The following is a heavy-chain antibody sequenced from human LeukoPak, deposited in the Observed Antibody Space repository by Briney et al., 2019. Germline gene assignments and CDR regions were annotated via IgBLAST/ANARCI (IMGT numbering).Heavy chain of an antibody. CDR2: IYPGDSDT. V-gene: IGHV5-51*01. CDR1: GYSFTSYW. J-gene: IGHJ4*02. CDR3: ARPKDSSGWQRGIDY. Sequence: GESLKISCKGSGYSFTSYWIGWVRQLPGKGLEWMGIIYPGDSDTRYSPSFQGQVTISADKSISTAYLQWSSLKASDTAMYYCARPKDSSGWQRGIDYWGQGTLVTVSS. D-gene: IGHD6-19*01.